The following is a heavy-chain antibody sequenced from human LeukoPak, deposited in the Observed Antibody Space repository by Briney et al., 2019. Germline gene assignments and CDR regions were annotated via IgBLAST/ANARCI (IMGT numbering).Heavy chain of an antibody. CDR3: AKGGYYDSKHYFDY. D-gene: IGHD3-22*01. CDR2: ISGSGGST. Sequence: GGSLRLSCAASGFTFSSYALSWVRQAPGKGLEWVSAISGSGGSTYYADSVKGRFTISRDNSKNTLYLQMNSLRAEDTAVYYCAKGGYYDSKHYFDYWGQGTLVTVSS. CDR1: GFTFSSYA. J-gene: IGHJ4*02. V-gene: IGHV3-23*01.